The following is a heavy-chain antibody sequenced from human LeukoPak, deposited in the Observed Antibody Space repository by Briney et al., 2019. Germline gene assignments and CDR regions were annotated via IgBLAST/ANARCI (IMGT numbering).Heavy chain of an antibody. CDR1: GYTFTAYY. CDR2: ISTYNGNT. D-gene: IGHD2-2*01. CDR3: ARESTTSLYYFDY. J-gene: IGHJ4*02. Sequence: GASVKVSCKASGYTFTAYYMHWVRQAPGQGLEWMGWISTYNGNTNYAQKVRDRVTMATDTSASTVYMELRSLTSDDTAVYYCARESTTSLYYFDYWGQGTLVTVPS. V-gene: IGHV1-18*04.